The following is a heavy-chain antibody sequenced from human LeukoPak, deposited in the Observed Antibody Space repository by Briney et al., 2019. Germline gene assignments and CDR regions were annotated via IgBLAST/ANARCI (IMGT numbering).Heavy chain of an antibody. D-gene: IGHD3-10*01. V-gene: IGHV3-23*01. CDR1: GVTFSSYA. CDR2: ISGSGGST. CDR3: AKAYYGSGRTPFHY. Sequence: AGSLRLSCAASGVTFSSYAMSWVRQAPGRGLEWVSAISGSGGSTYNAEPVKGRFTIYRDNSKNALYLQMNSLRAEDTDGYYCAKAYYGSGRTPFHYWGQGTLVSVSS. J-gene: IGHJ4*02.